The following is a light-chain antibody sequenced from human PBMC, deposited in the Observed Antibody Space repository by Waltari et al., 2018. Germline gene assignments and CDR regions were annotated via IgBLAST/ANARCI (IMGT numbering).Light chain of an antibody. V-gene: IGKV4-1*01. CDR1: QSVLYSSNNKNY. CDR3: QQYYSTPIT. J-gene: IGKJ5*01. CDR2: WAS. Sequence: DIVMTQSPDSLAVSLSESATTNCKSSQSVLYSSNNKNYLAWYQQKPGQPPKLLIYWASTRESGVPDRFSGSGSGTDYTLTISSLQAEDVAVYYCQQYYSTPITFGQGTRLEIK.